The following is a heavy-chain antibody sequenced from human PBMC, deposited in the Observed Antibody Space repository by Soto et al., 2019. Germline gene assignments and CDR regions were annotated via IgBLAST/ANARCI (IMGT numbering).Heavy chain of an antibody. Sequence: LTLTCTVSGGSISSGGYYWSWIRQHPGKGLEWIGYIYYSGSTYYNPSLKSRVTISVDTSKNQFSLKLSSVTAADTAVYYCARDMGDGYNSLDYWGQGTLVTVSS. J-gene: IGHJ4*02. CDR3: ARDMGDGYNSLDY. D-gene: IGHD1-1*01. V-gene: IGHV4-31*03. CDR1: GGSISSGGYY. CDR2: IYYSGST.